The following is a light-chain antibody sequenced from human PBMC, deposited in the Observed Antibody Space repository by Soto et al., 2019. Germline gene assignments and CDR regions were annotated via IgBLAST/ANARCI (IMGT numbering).Light chain of an antibody. CDR2: LGS. J-gene: IGKJ2*01. CDR3: MQALQTPFT. V-gene: IGKV2-28*01. Sequence: DIVMTHSPLSLPVTPGKPASISCRSSQSLLHGNGYNYFDWYLQKPGQSPQLLIYLGSNRASGVPDRFSGSGSGTDFTLKISRVEAEDVGFYYCMQALQTPFTFGQGTKLEVK. CDR1: QSLLHGNGYNY.